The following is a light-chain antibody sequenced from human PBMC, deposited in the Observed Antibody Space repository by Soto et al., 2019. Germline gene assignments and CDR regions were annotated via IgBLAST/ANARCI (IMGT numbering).Light chain of an antibody. CDR1: QSVSSN. CDR2: GAS. Sequence: EIVMTQSPATLSVSPGERATLSCRASQSVSSNLAWYQQKPGQAPRLLIYGASTRATGIPARFSGSGSGTEFTLTISSLQSEAFAVYYCQQYNNWSALTFGGGTKVEIK. J-gene: IGKJ4*01. V-gene: IGKV3-15*01. CDR3: QQYNNWSALT.